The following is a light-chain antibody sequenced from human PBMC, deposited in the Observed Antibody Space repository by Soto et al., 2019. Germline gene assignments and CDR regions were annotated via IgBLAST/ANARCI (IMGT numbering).Light chain of an antibody. CDR3: QQYGSSGT. Sequence: RFSQSVSINIGWYQQKPGQAPGLLIYGASIRATGTPDRFSGSGSGTDFTLTISRLEPEDFAVYCCQQYGSSGTFGQGTKVDIK. J-gene: IGKJ1*01. CDR2: GAS. CDR1: QSVSIN. V-gene: IGKV3-20*01.